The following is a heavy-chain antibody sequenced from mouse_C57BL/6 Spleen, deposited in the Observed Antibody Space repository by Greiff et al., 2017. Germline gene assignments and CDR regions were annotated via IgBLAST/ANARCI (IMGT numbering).Heavy chain of an antibody. V-gene: IGHV5-6*01. D-gene: IGHD1-1*01. CDR2: ISSGGSYT. J-gene: IGHJ2*01. CDR1: GFTFSSYG. Sequence: EVKLMESGGDLVKPGGSLKLSCAASGFTFSSYGMSWVRQTPDKRLEWVATISSGGSYTYYPDSVKGRFTISRDNAKNTLYLQMSSLKSEDTAMYYCARHGGSSTFDYWGQGTTRTVSS. CDR3: ARHGGSSTFDY.